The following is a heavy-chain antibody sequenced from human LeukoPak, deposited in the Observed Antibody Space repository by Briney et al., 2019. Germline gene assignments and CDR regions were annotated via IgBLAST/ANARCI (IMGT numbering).Heavy chain of an antibody. CDR1: GGSISSNNW. J-gene: IGHJ6*03. V-gene: IGHV4-4*02. Sequence: SETLSLTCAISGGSISSNNWWSWVRQPPGKGLEYIGEIYRTETSNYNPSLKSRVTISVDTSKNQFSLKVTSVTAADTAVYYCAKAPPKEHDFWSGYYNYMDVWGKGTTVTVSS. D-gene: IGHD3-3*01. CDR2: IYRTETS. CDR3: AKAPPKEHDFWSGYYNYMDV.